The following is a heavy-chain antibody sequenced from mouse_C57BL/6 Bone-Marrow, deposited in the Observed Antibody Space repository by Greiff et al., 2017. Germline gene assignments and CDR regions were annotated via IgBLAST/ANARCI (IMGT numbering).Heavy chain of an antibody. CDR3: ARGRTGDFDY. CDR2: IYPGSGST. CDR1: GYTFTSYW. J-gene: IGHJ2*01. D-gene: IGHD4-1*01. V-gene: IGHV1-55*01. Sequence: VQLQQSGPELVKPGASVKLSCKASGYTFTSYWITWVKQRPGQGLEWIGDIYPGSGSTNYNEKFKSKATLTVDTSSSTAYMQLSSLTSEDSAVYYCARGRTGDFDYWGQGTTLTVSS.